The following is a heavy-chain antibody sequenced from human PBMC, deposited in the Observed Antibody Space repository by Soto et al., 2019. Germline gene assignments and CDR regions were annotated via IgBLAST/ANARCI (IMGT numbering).Heavy chain of an antibody. Sequence: QLQLQESGSGLVKPSQTLSLTCAVSGGSISSGGYSWSWIRQPPGKGPEWIGYINHSGSTYYNPSLKSRVTISVDGSKSQFSLELSSVTAADTAVYYCASAGGLGAVAADYWGQGTLVTVSS. CDR3: ASAGGLGAVAADY. D-gene: IGHD6-19*01. V-gene: IGHV4-30-2*01. J-gene: IGHJ4*02. CDR2: INHSGST. CDR1: GGSISSGGYS.